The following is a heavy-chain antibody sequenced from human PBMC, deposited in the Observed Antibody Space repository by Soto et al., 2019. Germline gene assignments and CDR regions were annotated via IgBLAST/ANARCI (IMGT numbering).Heavy chain of an antibody. CDR3: GKVVEAATRHTDFDY. V-gene: IGHV4-39*01. D-gene: IGHD2-15*01. CDR1: GDSMNSRNSF. Sequence: SETLSLTCSVSGDSMNSRNSFWGWIRQPPGKGLEFIGSAYTTGGTFYNPSLKSRVTISVDTSKNQFSLKVTSVTAADTAVYYCGKVVEAATRHTDFDYWGQGTLVTVSS. CDR2: AYTTGGT. J-gene: IGHJ4*02.